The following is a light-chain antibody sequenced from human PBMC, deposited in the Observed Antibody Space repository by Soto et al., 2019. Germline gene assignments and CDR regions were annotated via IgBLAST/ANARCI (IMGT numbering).Light chain of an antibody. CDR1: SSDVGVYNY. V-gene: IGLV2-14*01. CDR3: SSYTTSSTVV. CDR2: DVS. J-gene: IGLJ2*01. Sequence: QSALTQPASVSESPGQSITISCTGTSSDVGVYNYVSWYQQHPGKAPKLMIYDVSNRPSGVSNRFSGSKSANTASLTISGLQAEDEADYYCSSYTTSSTVVFGGGTQLTVL.